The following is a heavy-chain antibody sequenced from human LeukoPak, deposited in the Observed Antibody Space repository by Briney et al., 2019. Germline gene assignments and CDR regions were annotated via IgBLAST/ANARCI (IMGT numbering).Heavy chain of an antibody. V-gene: IGHV1-69*05. J-gene: IGHJ4*02. CDR3: ARGTIFGVVSYWYFDY. Sequence: SVKVSCKASGGTFSSYAISWVRQAPGQGLEWMGGIIPIFGTANYAQKFQGRVTITTDESTSTAYMELSSLRSEDTAVYYCARGTIFGVVSYWYFDYWGREPWSLSPQ. CDR1: GGTFSSYA. CDR2: IIPIFGTA. D-gene: IGHD3-3*01.